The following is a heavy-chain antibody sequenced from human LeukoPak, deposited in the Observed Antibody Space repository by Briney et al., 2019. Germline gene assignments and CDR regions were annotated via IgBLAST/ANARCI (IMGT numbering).Heavy chain of an antibody. CDR2: IYTSGST. CDR3: ARDAGYCSGGSCRYFRGYYYYGMDV. J-gene: IGHJ6*02. CDR1: GGSISSYY. Sequence: SETLSLTCTVSGGSISSYYWSWIRQPAGKGLEWIGRIYTSGSTNYNPSLKSRVTMSVDTSKNQFSLKLSSMTAADTAVYYCARDAGYCSGGSCRYFRGYYYYGMDVWGQGTTVTVSS. D-gene: IGHD2-15*01. V-gene: IGHV4-4*07.